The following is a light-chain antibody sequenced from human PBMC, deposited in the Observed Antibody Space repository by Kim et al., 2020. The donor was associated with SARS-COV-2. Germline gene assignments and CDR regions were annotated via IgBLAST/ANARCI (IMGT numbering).Light chain of an antibody. Sequence: ASVKLTCTLSSGHSSYAIAWHQQQPGKGPRYLMKVNSDGSHSRGTGIPDRFSGSSSGAERYLTISSLQSEDEADYYCQTWGTGIHVFGGGTQLTVL. V-gene: IGLV4-69*01. CDR1: SGHSSYA. CDR2: VNSDGSH. J-gene: IGLJ3*02. CDR3: QTWGTGIHV.